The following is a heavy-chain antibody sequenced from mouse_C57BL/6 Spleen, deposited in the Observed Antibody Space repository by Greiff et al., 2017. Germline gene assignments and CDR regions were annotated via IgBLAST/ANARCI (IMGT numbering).Heavy chain of an antibody. CDR3: ARHEETAQATYYAMDY. J-gene: IGHJ4*01. D-gene: IGHD3-2*02. V-gene: IGHV1-62-2*01. CDR1: GYTFTEYT. CDR2: FYPGSGSI. Sequence: QVQLQQSGAELVKPGASVKLSCKASGYTFTEYTIHWVKQRSGQGLEWIGWFYPGSGSIKYNEKFKVKATLTADKSSSTVYLELSRLTSEDSAVYFCARHEETAQATYYAMDYWGQGTSVTVSS.